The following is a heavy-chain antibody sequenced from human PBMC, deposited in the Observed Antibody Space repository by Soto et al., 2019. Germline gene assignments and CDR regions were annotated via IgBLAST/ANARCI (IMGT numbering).Heavy chain of an antibody. CDR1: GGSFSGYY. Sequence: QVQLQQWGAGLLKPSETLSLTCAVYGGSFSGYYWSWIRQPPGKGLEWIGEINHSGSTNYNPSLNSRVTISVDTSKNQFSLKLSSVTAADTAVYYCARGSRIAAAGGWFDPWGQGTLVTVSS. CDR3: ARGSRIAAAGGWFDP. J-gene: IGHJ5*02. V-gene: IGHV4-34*01. CDR2: INHSGST. D-gene: IGHD6-13*01.